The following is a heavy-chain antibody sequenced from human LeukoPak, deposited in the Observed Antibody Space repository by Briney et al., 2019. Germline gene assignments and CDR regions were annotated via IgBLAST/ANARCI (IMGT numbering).Heavy chain of an antibody. V-gene: IGHV3-33*01. D-gene: IGHD6-13*01. J-gene: IGHJ4*02. CDR1: GLTFSSYG. CDR3: ARDSAAAASFDY. CDR2: IWYDGSNK. Sequence: GRSLRLSCAASGLTFSSYGMHWVRQAPGKGLEWVAVIWYDGSNKYYADSVKGRFTISRDNSKNTLYLQMNSLRAEDTAVYYCARDSAAAASFDYWGQGTLVTVSS.